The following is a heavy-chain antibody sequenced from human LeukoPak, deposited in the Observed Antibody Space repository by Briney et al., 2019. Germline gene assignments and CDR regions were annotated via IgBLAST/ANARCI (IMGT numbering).Heavy chain of an antibody. J-gene: IGHJ5*02. D-gene: IGHD2-2*02. V-gene: IGHV4-30-4*01. CDR2: IYYSGST. Sequence: SETLSLTCTVSGGSISSGDYYWSWIRQPPGKGLEWIGYIYYSGSTYYNPSLKSRVTISVDTSKNQFSLKLSSVTAADTAVYYCAREILGYCSSTSCYTESNWFGPWGQGTLVTVSS. CDR1: GGSISSGDYY. CDR3: AREILGYCSSTSCYTESNWFGP.